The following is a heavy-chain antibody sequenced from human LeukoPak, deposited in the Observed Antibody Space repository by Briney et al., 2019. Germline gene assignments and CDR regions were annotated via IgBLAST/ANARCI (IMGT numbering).Heavy chain of an antibody. CDR3: ARHYEYSSSRYGNFDY. Sequence: SETLSLTCTVSGGSISSYYWSWIRQPAGKGLEWIGRIYYSGSTNYNPSLKSRVTISVDTSKNQFSLKLSSVTAADTAVYYCARHYEYSSSRYGNFDYWGQGALVTVSS. V-gene: IGHV4-59*08. J-gene: IGHJ4*02. D-gene: IGHD6-13*01. CDR2: IYYSGST. CDR1: GGSISSYY.